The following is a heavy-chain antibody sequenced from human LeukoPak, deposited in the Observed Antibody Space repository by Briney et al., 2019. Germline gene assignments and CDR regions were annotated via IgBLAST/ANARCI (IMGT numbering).Heavy chain of an antibody. CDR3: ARDRSGSYQTPFLLPEK. J-gene: IGHJ4*02. CDR1: GGSFSGYY. Sequence: PSETLSLTCAVYGGSFSGYYWSWVRQPPGKGLEWIGEINHSGSTNYNPSLKSRVTISVDTSKNQFSLKLSSVTAADTAVYYCARDRSGSYQTPFLLPEKWGQGTLVTVSS. D-gene: IGHD1-26*01. V-gene: IGHV4-34*01. CDR2: INHSGST.